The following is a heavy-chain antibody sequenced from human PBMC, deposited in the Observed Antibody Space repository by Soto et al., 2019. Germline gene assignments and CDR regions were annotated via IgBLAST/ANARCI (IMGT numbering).Heavy chain of an antibody. J-gene: IGHJ4*02. CDR1: GGSISSNY. V-gene: IGHV4-59*12. CDR2: VYNSGST. CDR3: ARRTGIAAAQNFDY. Sequence: PSETLSLTCTVSGGSISSNYWTWIRQPPGKGLEWIGYVYNSGSTNYNPSLKSRVTISVDTSKNQFSLKLSSVTAADTAVYYCARRTGIAAAQNFDYWGQGTLVTVSS. D-gene: IGHD6-13*01.